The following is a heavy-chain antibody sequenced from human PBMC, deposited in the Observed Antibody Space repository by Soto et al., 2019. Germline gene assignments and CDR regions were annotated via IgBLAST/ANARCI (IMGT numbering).Heavy chain of an antibody. CDR2: ISGSGGST. V-gene: IGHV3-23*01. J-gene: IGHJ6*02. D-gene: IGHD3-10*01. CDR3: GGEVDYYYCYGMDV. CDR1: GFTFSSYA. Sequence: EVQLLESGGGLVQPGGYLRLSCAASGFTFSSYAMSWVRQAPGKGLEWVSTISGSGGSTYYADSAKGRFTISRDNSKNTLDLQMNSLRAEDTVVYYWGGEVDYYYCYGMDVWGQGTTVTVCS.